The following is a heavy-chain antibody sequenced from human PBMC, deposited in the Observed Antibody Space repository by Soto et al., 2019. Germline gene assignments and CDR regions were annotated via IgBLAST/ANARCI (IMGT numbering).Heavy chain of an antibody. CDR3: AKDGCSITSCYHFDS. CDR1: GFTFSTYA. D-gene: IGHD2-2*01. Sequence: GGSLRLSCAASGFTFSTYAMSWVRQAPGKGLEWVSAISDSGGTAFHADPVKGRFTISRENSKSTLYLQMSGLRAEDTAVYYCAKDGCSITSCYHFDSWGQGTLVTVSS. J-gene: IGHJ4*02. CDR2: ISDSGGTA. V-gene: IGHV3-23*01.